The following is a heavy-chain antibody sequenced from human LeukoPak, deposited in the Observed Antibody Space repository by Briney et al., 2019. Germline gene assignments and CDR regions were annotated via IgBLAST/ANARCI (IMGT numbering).Heavy chain of an antibody. CDR1: GYTFTGYY. V-gene: IGHV1-2*02. D-gene: IGHD3-3*01. J-gene: IGHJ4*02. CDR2: INPNSGGT. CDR3: ARDQTGYDFWSGYYKYYFDY. Sequence: ASVKVSCKASGYTFTGYYMHWVRQAPGQGLEWMGWINPNSGGTNYAQKFQDRVTMTRDTSISTAYMDLSRLRSDDTAVYFCARDQTGYDFWSGYYKYYFDYWGQGTLVTVSS.